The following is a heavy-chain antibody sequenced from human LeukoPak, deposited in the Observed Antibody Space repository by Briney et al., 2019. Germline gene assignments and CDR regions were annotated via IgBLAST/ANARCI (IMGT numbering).Heavy chain of an antibody. D-gene: IGHD6-13*01. CDR1: GFTFSSAW. J-gene: IGHJ4*02. CDR3: TTPRGYSSSWFDY. V-gene: IGHV3-15*01. CDR2: IKSKRDGEAT. Sequence: GGSLRLSCAASGFTFSSAWMSWVRQVPGKGLEWIARIKSKRDGEATDYAAPVKGRFTISRDDSKNTLYLQMNSLKTEDTAVYYCTTPRGYSSSWFDYWGQGTLVTVSS.